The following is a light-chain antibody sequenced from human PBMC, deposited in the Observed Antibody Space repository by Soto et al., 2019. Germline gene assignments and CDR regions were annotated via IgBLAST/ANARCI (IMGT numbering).Light chain of an antibody. J-gene: IGLJ1*01. Sequence: QSVLTQPPSASGTPGQRVTISCSGSTSNIGSNYVYWYQQLPGTAPKLLLYSNNQRPSGVPDRFSGSKYGTSASRAISGLRSEDEGDYYCAAWDDSLSGSYVFGTGTKLTVL. CDR2: SNN. V-gene: IGLV1-47*02. CDR1: TSNIGSNY. CDR3: AAWDDSLSGSYV.